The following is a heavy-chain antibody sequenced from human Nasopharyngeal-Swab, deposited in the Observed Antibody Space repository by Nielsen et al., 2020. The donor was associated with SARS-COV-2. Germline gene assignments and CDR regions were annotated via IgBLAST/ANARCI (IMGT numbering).Heavy chain of an antibody. D-gene: IGHD6-13*01. V-gene: IGHV4-31*03. J-gene: IGHJ5*01. Sequence: TLSLTCTVSGGSISGGGYYWSWIRQHPGKGLEWIGYIYYSGITYYNPSLKSRLIISIDTSKNQFSLNLTSVTPADTAVYYCARDKVASSGTLHWFDSWGQGTRVTVSS. CDR3: ARDKVASSGTLHWFDS. CDR2: IYYSGIT. CDR1: GGSISGGGYY.